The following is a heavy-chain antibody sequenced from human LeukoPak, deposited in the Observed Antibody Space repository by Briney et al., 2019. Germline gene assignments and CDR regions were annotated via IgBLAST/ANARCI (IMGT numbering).Heavy chain of an antibody. Sequence: ASVKVSCKASGYTFTSYYMHWVRQAPGQGLEWMGIINPSGGSTSYAQKFQGRVTMTRDMSTSTVYMELSSLRSEDTAVYYCARDGGGYQGTYYYYYYMDVWGKGTTVTLSS. CDR1: GYTFTSYY. V-gene: IGHV1-46*01. CDR3: ARDGGGYQGTYYYYYYMDV. CDR2: INPSGGST. J-gene: IGHJ6*03. D-gene: IGHD3-22*01.